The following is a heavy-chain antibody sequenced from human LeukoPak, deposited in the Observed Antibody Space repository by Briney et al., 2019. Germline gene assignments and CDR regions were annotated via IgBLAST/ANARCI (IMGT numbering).Heavy chain of an antibody. CDR2: INPNSGGT. V-gene: IGHV1-2*02. J-gene: IGHJ4*02. CDR3: ARGLYYYGSGSPRH. D-gene: IGHD3-10*01. Sequence: GASVKVSCKASGYTFTGYYMHWVRQAPGQGLEWMGWINPNSGGTNYAQKFQGRVAMTRDTSISTAYMELSRLRSDDTAVYYCARGLYYYGSGSPRHWGQGTLVTVSS. CDR1: GYTFTGYY.